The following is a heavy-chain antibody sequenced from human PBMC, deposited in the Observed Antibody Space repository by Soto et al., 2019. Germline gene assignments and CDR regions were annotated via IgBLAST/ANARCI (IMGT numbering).Heavy chain of an antibody. D-gene: IGHD5-18*01. CDR2: IIPIFGTA. Sequence: SSVKVSCKASGGTFSSYAISWVRQAPGQGLEWMGGIIPIFGTANYAQKFQGRVTITADESTSTASMELSSLRSEDTAVYYCARYNPDTAMSTLEFWGQGTLVTVCS. CDR3: ARYNPDTAMSTLEF. J-gene: IGHJ4*02. V-gene: IGHV1-69*13. CDR1: GGTFSSYA.